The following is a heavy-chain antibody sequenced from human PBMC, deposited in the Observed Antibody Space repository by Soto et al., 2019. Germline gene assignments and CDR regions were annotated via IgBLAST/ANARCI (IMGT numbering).Heavy chain of an antibody. CDR3: TRYTYTSRYSYFGMDV. J-gene: IGHJ6*02. Sequence: PGGSLRLSGPCFGFTFGDYAISWSRQAPGKGLEWVGVIRSKAYGETTDYGASVKGRFTILRDDSKSIAYLQLNSLQSEDTGVYYCTRYTYTSRYSYFGMDVWGHGTAVTVSS. D-gene: IGHD2-2*01. CDR1: GFTFGDYA. CDR2: IRSKAYGETT. V-gene: IGHV3-49*03.